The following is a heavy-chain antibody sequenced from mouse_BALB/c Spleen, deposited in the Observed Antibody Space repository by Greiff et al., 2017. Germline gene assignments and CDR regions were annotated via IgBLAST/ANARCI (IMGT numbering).Heavy chain of an antibody. D-gene: IGHD1-1*01. J-gene: IGHJ1*01. CDR2: ISSGGSYT. CDR3: ARDLRYYYGSSYGYFDV. V-gene: IGHV5-9-4*01. CDR1: GFTFSSYA. Sequence: DVQLVESGGGLVKPGGSLKLSCAASGFTFSSYAMSWVRQSPEKRLEWVAEISSGGSYTYYPDTVTGRFTISRDNAKNTLYLEMSSLRSEDTAMYYCARDLRYYYGSSYGYFDVWGAGTTVTVSS.